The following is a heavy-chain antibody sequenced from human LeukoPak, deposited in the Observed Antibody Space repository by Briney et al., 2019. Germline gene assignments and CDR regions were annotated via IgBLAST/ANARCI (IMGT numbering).Heavy chain of an antibody. CDR2: INSDGSWT. J-gene: IGHJ4*02. D-gene: IGHD2/OR15-2a*01. CDR3: VSFYETY. CDR1: GFTFSNYW. V-gene: IGHV3-74*01. Sequence: GGSLRLSCAASGFTFSNYWMHWVRQAPGKGLVWVSHINSDGSWTSYADSVKGRFTISKDNAKNTVYLQMNSLRAEDTAVYYCVSFYETYWGRGTLVTVSS.